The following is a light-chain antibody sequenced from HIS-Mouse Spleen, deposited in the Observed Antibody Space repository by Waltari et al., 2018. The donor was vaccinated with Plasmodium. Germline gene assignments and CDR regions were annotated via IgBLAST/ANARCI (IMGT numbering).Light chain of an antibody. CDR1: ALPKQY. CDR3: QSADSSGTPNWV. CDR2: KDS. V-gene: IGLV3-25*03. J-gene: IGLJ3*02. Sequence: SYELTQPPSVSVSPGQTARITCSGDALPKQYAYWYQQKPCQAPVRVIYKDSERPSGSPERFSGASAGTTVTLTISGVQAEDEADYYCQSADSSGTPNWVFGGGTKLTVL.